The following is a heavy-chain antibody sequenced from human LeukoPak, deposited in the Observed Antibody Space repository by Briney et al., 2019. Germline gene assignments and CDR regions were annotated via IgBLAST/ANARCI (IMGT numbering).Heavy chain of an antibody. V-gene: IGHV1-69*13. D-gene: IGHD1-7*01. Sequence: GASVNVSCKASGGTFSSYAISGVRQAPGQGLEWVGGIIPIFGTANYAQKFQGRGTITADESTSTAYMQLSSPRSEDTAVYYCAREALELHWFDPWGQRTLVTVSS. CDR3: AREALELHWFDP. J-gene: IGHJ5*02. CDR2: IIPIFGTA. CDR1: GGTFSSYA.